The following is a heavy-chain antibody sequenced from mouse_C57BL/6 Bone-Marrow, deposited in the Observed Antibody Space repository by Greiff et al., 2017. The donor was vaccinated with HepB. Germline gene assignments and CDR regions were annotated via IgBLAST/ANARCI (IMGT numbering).Heavy chain of an antibody. CDR3: AREEYYGSSYSAAWFAY. CDR1: GFTFSSYA. V-gene: IGHV5-4*01. CDR2: ISDGGSYT. J-gene: IGHJ3*01. D-gene: IGHD1-1*01. Sequence: EVKLVESGGGLVKPGGSLKLSCAASGFTFSSYAISWVRQTPEKRLEWVATISDGGSYTYYPDNVKGRFTISRDNAKNNLYLQISHLKSEDTAMYYCAREEYYGSSYSAAWFAYWGQGTLVTVSA.